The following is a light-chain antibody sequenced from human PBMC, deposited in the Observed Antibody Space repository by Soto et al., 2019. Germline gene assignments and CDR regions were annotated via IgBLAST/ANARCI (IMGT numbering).Light chain of an antibody. CDR2: AAS. V-gene: IGKV1-12*01. CDR1: QGISNW. J-gene: IGKJ2*01. Sequence: DIQMTQSPSSVSASVGDRVTITCRASQGISNWLAWYQQKPGKAPKLLIYAASSLQSGVPSRFSGSGSGTECTLTISSLQPEDFATYYCQQTNSFARSFGQGTKLEIK. CDR3: QQTNSFARS.